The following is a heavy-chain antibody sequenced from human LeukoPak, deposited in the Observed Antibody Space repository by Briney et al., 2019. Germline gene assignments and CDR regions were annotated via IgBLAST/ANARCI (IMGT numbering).Heavy chain of an antibody. CDR2: INHSGST. CDR3: ARVSLRFGELMY. CDR1: GGSFSGYY. V-gene: IGHV4-34*01. D-gene: IGHD3-10*01. J-gene: IGHJ4*02. Sequence: SETLSLTCAVYGGSFSGYYWSWIRQPPGKGLEWIGEINHSGSTNYNPSLKSRPTISVDTSKNQFSLKLSSVTAADTAVYYCARVSLRFGELMYWGQGTLVTVSS.